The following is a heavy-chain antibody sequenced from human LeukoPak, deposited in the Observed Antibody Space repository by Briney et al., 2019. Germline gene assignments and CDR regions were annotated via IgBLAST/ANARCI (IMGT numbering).Heavy chain of an antibody. V-gene: IGHV3-48*03. CDR3: ARESDWLLSAHDY. CDR1: GFTFSSYE. D-gene: IGHD3/OR15-3a*01. CDR2: ISSSGSTI. J-gene: IGHJ4*02. Sequence: PGGSLRLSCAASGFTFSSYEMNWVRQAPGGRLGWVSYISSSGSTIYYADSVKGRFTISRDNAKNSLYLQMNSLRAEDTAVYYCARESDWLLSAHDYWGQGTLVTVSS.